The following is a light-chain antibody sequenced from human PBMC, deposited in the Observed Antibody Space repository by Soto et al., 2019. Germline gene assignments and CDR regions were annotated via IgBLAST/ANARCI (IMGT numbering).Light chain of an antibody. CDR2: GNN. CDR1: SSSIGAVYD. Sequence: QAVVTQPPSVSGAPGQRVTISCTGSSSSIGAVYDVHWYQQLPGTAPKVLIYGNNNRPSGVPDRFSGSKSGTSASLAITGLQAEDEADYYCQSYDTSLRAWVFGGGTKLTVL. V-gene: IGLV1-40*01. CDR3: QSYDTSLRAWV. J-gene: IGLJ3*02.